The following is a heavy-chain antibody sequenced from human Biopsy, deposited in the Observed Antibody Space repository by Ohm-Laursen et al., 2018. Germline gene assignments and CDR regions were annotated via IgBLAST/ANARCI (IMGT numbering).Heavy chain of an antibody. D-gene: IGHD1-26*01. CDR2: IWYDGSSE. CDR1: GFTFSVYA. CDR3: ARDPIVGSKADGMDV. V-gene: IGHV3-33*01. Sequence: SLRLSCAAPGFTFSVYAMHWVRQAPGKGLEWVAIIWYDGSSEYYADSVKGRFTISRDNSRNTVYLQMNSLRAEDTAIYYCARDPIVGSKADGMDVWGRGTTVTVSS. J-gene: IGHJ6*02.